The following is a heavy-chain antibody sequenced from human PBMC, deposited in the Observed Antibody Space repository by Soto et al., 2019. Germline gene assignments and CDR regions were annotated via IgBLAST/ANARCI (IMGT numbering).Heavy chain of an antibody. CDR3: ARENTGLGVR. CDR2: IWSDGTKK. Sequence: GGSLRLSCTASGFAFSNYGIHWVRQAPGRGLEWVAVIWSDGTKKFYAGSVRGRFTISRDNAKNSLFLQMTSLRSEDSAVYYCARENTGLGVRWGQGTQVTVSS. CDR1: GFAFSNYG. D-gene: IGHD2-8*01. V-gene: IGHV3-33*01. J-gene: IGHJ4*02.